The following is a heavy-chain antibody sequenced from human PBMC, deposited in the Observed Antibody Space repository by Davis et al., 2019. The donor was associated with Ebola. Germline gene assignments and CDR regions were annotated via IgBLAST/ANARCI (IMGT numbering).Heavy chain of an antibody. J-gene: IGHJ6*02. CDR2: IYYSGST. CDR3: ARQMRDFWSGYPRYYGMDV. D-gene: IGHD3-3*01. V-gene: IGHV4-59*08. CDR1: GGSISSYY. Sequence: MPSETLSLTCTVSGGSISSYYWSWIRQPPGKGLEWIGYIYYSGSTNYNPSLKSRVTISVDTSKNQFSLKLSSVTAADTAVYYCARQMRDFWSGYPRYYGMDVWGQGTTVTVSS.